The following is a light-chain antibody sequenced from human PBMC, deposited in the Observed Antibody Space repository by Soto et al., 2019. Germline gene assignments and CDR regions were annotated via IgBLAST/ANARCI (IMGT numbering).Light chain of an antibody. J-gene: IGLJ3*02. CDR1: SSNIGAGYD. V-gene: IGLV1-40*01. CDR2: GNI. CDR3: QSYDSSLRAWV. Sequence: QSVLTQPPSVSGAPGQRVTISCIGSSSNIGAGYDVHWYQQFPGTAPKLLIHGNINRPSGVPDRFSGSKSGTSASLAITGLQAEDETDYYCQSYDSSLRAWVFGGGTKLTV.